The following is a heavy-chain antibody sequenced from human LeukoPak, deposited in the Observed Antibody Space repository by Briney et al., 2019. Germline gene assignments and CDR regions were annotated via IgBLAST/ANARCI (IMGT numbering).Heavy chain of an antibody. J-gene: IGHJ4*02. V-gene: IGHV3-48*03. CDR2: ISSSGKTI. CDR3: ARVQWLVGSDY. CDR1: GFTFSSYE. D-gene: IGHD6-19*01. Sequence: GGSLRLSCAASGFTFSSYEMNWVRQAPGKGLEWVSYISSSGKTIYYADSVKGRFTLSRDNAKNSLYLQMNSLGAEDTAVYYCARVQWLVGSDYWGQGTLVTVSS.